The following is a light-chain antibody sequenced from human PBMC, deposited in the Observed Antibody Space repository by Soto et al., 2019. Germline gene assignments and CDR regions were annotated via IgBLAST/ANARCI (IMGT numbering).Light chain of an antibody. CDR2: GAS. J-gene: IGKJ1*01. CDR3: HQYNNWPQT. CDR1: QSVRSN. Sequence: EMVMTQSPATLSVSPGERATLSCRASQSVRSNLAWYQQKPGQAPRLLIYGASTRATGIPARFGGSGSGTEFTLTISSLQSEDFAVYYCHQYNNWPQTFGQGTKVEIK. V-gene: IGKV3-15*01.